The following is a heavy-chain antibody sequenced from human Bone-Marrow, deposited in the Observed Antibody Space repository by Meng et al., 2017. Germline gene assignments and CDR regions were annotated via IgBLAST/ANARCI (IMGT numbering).Heavy chain of an antibody. CDR2: INPNSVGT. CDR1: GYTFTGYY. CDR3: AREEVAGIFDY. J-gene: IGHJ4*02. D-gene: IGHD6-19*01. V-gene: IGHV1-2*02. Sequence: ASVKVSCKASGYTFTGYYMHWVRQAPGQGLEWMGWINPNSVGTNYAQKFQGRVTMTRDTSTSTVYMELSSLRSEDTAVYYCAREEVAGIFDYWGQGTLVTVSS.